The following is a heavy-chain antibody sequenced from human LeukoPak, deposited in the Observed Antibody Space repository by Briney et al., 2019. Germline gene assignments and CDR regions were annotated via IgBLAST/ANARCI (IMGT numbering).Heavy chain of an antibody. Sequence: PSETLSLTCTVSSGSITNYYWSWIRQPPGKGLEWIGFIYYSGNTNYNPSLKSRVTISVDTSKNQFSLKLSSVTTADTAVYYCAREGCDILTGYCQLNYWGQGTLVTVSS. CDR2: IYYSGNT. V-gene: IGHV4-59*01. CDR3: AREGCDILTGYCQLNY. CDR1: SGSITNYY. D-gene: IGHD3-9*01. J-gene: IGHJ4*02.